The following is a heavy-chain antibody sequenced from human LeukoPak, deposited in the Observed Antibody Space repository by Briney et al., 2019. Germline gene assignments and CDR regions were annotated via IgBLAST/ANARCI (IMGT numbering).Heavy chain of an antibody. CDR2: IFHSGST. CDR1: GGSINNYY. J-gene: IGHJ4*02. D-gene: IGHD3-22*01. CDR3: ARRADNTSGYYPY. Sequence: PSETLSLTCTVSGGSINNYYWSWIRQPPGKGLEWIGYIFHSGSTDYNPSLKSRVTISVGTSKNQFSLRLSSVTAADTAVYYCARRADNTSGYYPYWGQGTLVTVSS. V-gene: IGHV4-59*08.